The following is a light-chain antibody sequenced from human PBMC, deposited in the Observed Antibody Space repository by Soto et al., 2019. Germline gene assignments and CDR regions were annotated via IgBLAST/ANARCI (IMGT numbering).Light chain of an antibody. V-gene: IGKV1-5*01. J-gene: IGKJ1*01. Sequence: DIQMTQSPSTLSASVGDRVTITCRASQSISSWLAWYQQKPGKAPKLLIYDASSLESGVPSRFSGSGSGTEFTLTISGLQPDDFATYYCQHCDTSWPFGQGTKVDI. CDR3: QHCDTSWP. CDR1: QSISSW. CDR2: DAS.